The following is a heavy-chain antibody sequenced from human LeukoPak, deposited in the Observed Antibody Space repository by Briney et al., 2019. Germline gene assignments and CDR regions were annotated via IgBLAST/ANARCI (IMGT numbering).Heavy chain of an antibody. V-gene: IGHV3-23*01. J-gene: IGHJ4*02. CDR1: GFTFSSYA. CDR2: ISGSGSST. Sequence: PGGSLRLSCAASGFTFSSYAMSCVRQAPGKGLEWVSAISGSGSSTYYADSVKGRFTISRDNSKDTLYLQMNSLRAEDTAVYYCAKGNRWSGPFDYWGKGTLVTVSS. D-gene: IGHD3-3*01. CDR3: AKGNRWSGPFDY.